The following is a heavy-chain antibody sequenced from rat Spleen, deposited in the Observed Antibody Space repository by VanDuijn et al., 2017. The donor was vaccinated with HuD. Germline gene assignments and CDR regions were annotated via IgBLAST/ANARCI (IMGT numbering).Heavy chain of an antibody. CDR3: TRGTYYRH. D-gene: IGHD1-12*01. Sequence: EVQLVESDGGLVQPGRSLKLSCAASGFTFSDYYMAWVRQAPTKGLEWVATLSYDATAPYYRDSVKGRFTISRDIAKTTLYLHMTSLRSEDTATYYCTRGTYYRHWGQGVMVTVSS. CDR2: LSYDATAP. J-gene: IGHJ2*01. CDR1: GFTFSDYY. V-gene: IGHV5-29*01.